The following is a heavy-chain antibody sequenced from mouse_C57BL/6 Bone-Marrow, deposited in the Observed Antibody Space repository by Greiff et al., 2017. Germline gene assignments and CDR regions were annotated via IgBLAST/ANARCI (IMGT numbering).Heavy chain of an antibody. CDR3: ARSLITTVPFDY. D-gene: IGHD1-1*01. J-gene: IGHJ2*01. Sequence: EVHLVESGGGLVKPGGSLKLSCAASGFTFSSYAMSWVRQTPEKRLEWVATISDGGSYTYYPDNVKGRFTITRDNAKNNLYLQMSHLKSEDTAMYYCARSLITTVPFDYWGQGTTLTVSS. V-gene: IGHV5-4*01. CDR2: ISDGGSYT. CDR1: GFTFSSYA.